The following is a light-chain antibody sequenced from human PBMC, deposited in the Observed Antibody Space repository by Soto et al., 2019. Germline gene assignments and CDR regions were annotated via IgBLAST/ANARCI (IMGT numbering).Light chain of an antibody. Sequence: ILMTHSPATLSVSPGDRATLSCRASQSVSGKLAWYQQKPGQAPRLLIYDASTRATGIPARFSGSGSGTEFTLSISSLQPEDSAVYYCQQYYNWPPWTFGQGTKVDIK. V-gene: IGKV3-15*01. CDR1: QSVSGK. CDR2: DAS. CDR3: QQYYNWPPWT. J-gene: IGKJ1*01.